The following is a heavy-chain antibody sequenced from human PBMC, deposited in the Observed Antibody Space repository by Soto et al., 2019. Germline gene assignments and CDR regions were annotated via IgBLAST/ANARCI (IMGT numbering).Heavy chain of an antibody. CDR3: ARRHPNHRYCSGGSCYGSDYYYYGMDV. D-gene: IGHD2-15*01. Sequence: PGESLKISCKGSGYSFTSYWISWVRQMPGKGLEWMGRIDPSDSYTNYSPSFQGHVTISADKSISTAYLQWSSLKASDTAMYYCARRHPNHRYCSGGSCYGSDYYYYGMDVWGQGTTVTVSS. CDR1: GYSFTSYW. J-gene: IGHJ6*02. V-gene: IGHV5-10-1*01. CDR2: IDPSDSYT.